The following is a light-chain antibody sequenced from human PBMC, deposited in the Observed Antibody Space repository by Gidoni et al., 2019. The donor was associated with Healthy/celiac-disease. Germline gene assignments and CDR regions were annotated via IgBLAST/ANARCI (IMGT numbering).Light chain of an antibody. CDR1: SSDVGGYNY. Sequence: SALTQPRSVSGATGQSVTIPCTGTSSDVGGYNYVSWYQQHPGKAPKLMIYDVSTRPSGVPDRFSGSKSGNTASLTISGLQAEDEADYYCCSYAGSYTRVFGGGTKLTVL. CDR3: CSYAGSYTRV. CDR2: DVS. V-gene: IGLV2-11*01. J-gene: IGLJ3*02.